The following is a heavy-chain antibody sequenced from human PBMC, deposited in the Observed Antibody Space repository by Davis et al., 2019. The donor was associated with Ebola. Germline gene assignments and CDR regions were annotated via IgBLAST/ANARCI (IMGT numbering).Heavy chain of an antibody. CDR1: GFIITEYH. CDR3: ARSKIASWEAYDY. CDR2: LSSSGNNI. V-gene: IGHV3-11*01. Sequence: GESLKISCAASGFIITEYHMSWIRRAPGKGLEWLSHLSSSGNNIYYADSVKGRFIISRDNAKNSLYLQMTSLRADDTAIYYCARSKIASWEAYDYWGQGTLVSVSS. J-gene: IGHJ4*02. D-gene: IGHD2-2*01.